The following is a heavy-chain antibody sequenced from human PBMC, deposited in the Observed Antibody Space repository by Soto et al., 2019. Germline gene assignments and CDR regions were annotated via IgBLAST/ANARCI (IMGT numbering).Heavy chain of an antibody. V-gene: IGHV3-23*01. CDR3: AKYRPQWLAQLVY. J-gene: IGHJ4*02. CDR2: ISGTMGSVRDP. CDR1: GFTFSTYT. Sequence: PGGSLRLSCVASGFTFSTYTMSWVRRAPGKGLEWVSVISGTMGSVRDPYYADSVQGRFTISRDDSKSTLYLQMNSLRAEDTAVYYCAKYRPQWLAQLVYWGQGTLVTVS. D-gene: IGHD6-19*01.